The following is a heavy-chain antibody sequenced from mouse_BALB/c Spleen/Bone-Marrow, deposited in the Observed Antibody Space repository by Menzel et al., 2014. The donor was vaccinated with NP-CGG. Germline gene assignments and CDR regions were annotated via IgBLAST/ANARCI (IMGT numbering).Heavy chain of an antibody. Sequence: QVQLQQSGAELAKPGASVKMSCKASGYTFTSYWMHWVKQRPGQGLEWIGYINPSTGYTEYNQKFKDKATLTADKSSSAAYMHLSSLTSEDAAVYYCAREDYGYAMDYWGQGTSVTVSS. CDR3: AREDYGYAMDY. V-gene: IGHV1-7*01. J-gene: IGHJ4*01. D-gene: IGHD1-1*01. CDR1: GYTFTSYW. CDR2: INPSTGYT.